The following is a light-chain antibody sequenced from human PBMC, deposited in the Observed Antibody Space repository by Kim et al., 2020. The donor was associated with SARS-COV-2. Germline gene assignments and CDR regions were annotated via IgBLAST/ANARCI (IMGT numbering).Light chain of an antibody. CDR2: SAS. Sequence: ASVGERVTITCRASQNISTYLNWYQQRPGKAPTVLIYSASNLQSGVPSRFSGSGSGTDFTLTINSLQPEDFATYSCQQSYNIPRTFGGGTKVDIK. CDR3: QQSYNIPRT. V-gene: IGKV1-39*01. CDR1: QNISTY. J-gene: IGKJ4*01.